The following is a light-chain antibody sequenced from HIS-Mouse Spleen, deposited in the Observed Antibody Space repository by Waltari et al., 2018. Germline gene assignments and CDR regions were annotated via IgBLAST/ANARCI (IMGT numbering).Light chain of an antibody. V-gene: IGKV1-8*01. Sequence: AIRMTQSPSSLSASTGDRVTITCRGSQGISSYLAWYQQKPGKAPKLLIYASSTLQSGVPSMFSGSGSGTDYTLTISCLQSEDFATYYCQQYYSYPYSFCQGTKLEIK. CDR1: QGISSY. J-gene: IGKJ2*01. CDR2: ASS. CDR3: QQYYSYPYS.